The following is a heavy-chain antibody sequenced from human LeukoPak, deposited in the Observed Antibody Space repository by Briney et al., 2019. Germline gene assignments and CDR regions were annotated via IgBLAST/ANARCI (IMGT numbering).Heavy chain of an antibody. CDR2: IKSKTDGGTT. D-gene: IGHD5-24*01. V-gene: IGHV3-15*01. CDR3: AREMVERWLQFGQRVGMDV. CDR1: GFTFSNAW. Sequence: PGGSLRLSCAASGFTFSNAWMSWVRQAPGKGLEWVGRIKSKTDGGTTDYAAPVKGRFTISRDDSKNTLYLQMNSLRAEDTAVYYCAREMVERWLQFGQRVGMDVWGQGTTVTVSS. J-gene: IGHJ6*02.